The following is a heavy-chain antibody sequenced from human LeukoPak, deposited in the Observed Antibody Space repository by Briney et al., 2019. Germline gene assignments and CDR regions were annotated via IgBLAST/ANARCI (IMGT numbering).Heavy chain of an antibody. CDR1: GFTFSYYS. D-gene: IGHD6-19*01. V-gene: IGHV3-23*01. CDR3: AKDQGLEQWLADY. Sequence: PGGSLRLSCAATGFTFSYYSMSWVRQAPGRGLEWVSSTSGNGANTYYADSVKGRFTISRDNSNNTLYLQMNSLRAEDTAVYYCAKDQGLEQWLADYWGQGTLVTVSS. J-gene: IGHJ4*02. CDR2: TSGNGANT.